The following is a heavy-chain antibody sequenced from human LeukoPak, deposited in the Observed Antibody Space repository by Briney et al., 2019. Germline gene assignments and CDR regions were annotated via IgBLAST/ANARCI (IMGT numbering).Heavy chain of an antibody. Sequence: GGSLRLSCAASGFTFSSYAMSWVRQAPGKGLEWVSAISGSCGSTYYADSVKGRFTISRDNSKNTLYLQMNSLRAEDTAVYYCAKVGASFYYGMDVWGQGTTVTVSS. J-gene: IGHJ6*02. CDR1: GFTFSSYA. CDR3: AKVGASFYYGMDV. D-gene: IGHD1-1*01. CDR2: ISGSCGST. V-gene: IGHV3-23*01.